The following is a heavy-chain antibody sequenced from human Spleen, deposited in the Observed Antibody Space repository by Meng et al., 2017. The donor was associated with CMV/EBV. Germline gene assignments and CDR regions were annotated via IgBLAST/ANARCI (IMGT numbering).Heavy chain of an antibody. Sequence: GGSLRLSCAASGFTFSSYAMHWVRQAPGKGLEWVAVISYDGSNKYYADSVKGRFTISRDNSKNTLYLQMNSLRAEDTAVYYCAKDQNVVVPATDYWGQGTLVTVSS. J-gene: IGHJ4*02. CDR3: AKDQNVVVPATDY. D-gene: IGHD2-2*01. CDR1: GFTFSSYA. CDR2: ISYDGSNK. V-gene: IGHV3-30*04.